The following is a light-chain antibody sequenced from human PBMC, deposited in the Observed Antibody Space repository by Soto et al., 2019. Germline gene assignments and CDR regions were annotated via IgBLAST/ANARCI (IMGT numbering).Light chain of an antibody. CDR3: QQLNSYPPG. V-gene: IGKV1-9*01. J-gene: IGKJ3*01. CDR2: AAF. Sequence: IQLTQSPSSLSASVGDRVTITCRASQGISSYLAWYQQKLGKAPKLLIYAAFTLQSGGPSRFSGSGSGTDFTLTISSLQPEDFATYYCQQLNSYPPGFGPGTKVDIK. CDR1: QGISSY.